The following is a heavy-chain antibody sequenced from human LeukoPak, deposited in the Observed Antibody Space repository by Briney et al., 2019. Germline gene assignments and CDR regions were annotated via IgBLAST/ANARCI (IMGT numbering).Heavy chain of an antibody. CDR2: INHSGST. D-gene: IGHD3-22*01. Sequence: PSETLSLTCAVYGGSFSGYYWSWIRQPPGKGLEWIGEINHSGSTNYNPSLKSRVTISVDTSKNQFSLKLSSVTAADTAVYYCAREVLGGYADWGQGTLVTVSS. V-gene: IGHV4-34*01. CDR1: GGSFSGYY. CDR3: AREVLGGYAD. J-gene: IGHJ4*02.